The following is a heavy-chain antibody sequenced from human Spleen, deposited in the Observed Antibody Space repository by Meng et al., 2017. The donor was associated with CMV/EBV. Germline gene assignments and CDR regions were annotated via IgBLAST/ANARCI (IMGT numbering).Heavy chain of an antibody. V-gene: IGHV4-59*01. J-gene: IGHJ4*02. Sequence: SETLSLTCIVSGGSINNYYWSWIRQSPVKGLEWIGYMYYSGSTDYNPSFKSRVTISIDTSKNQLSLKLSSVTAADTAVYYCARESRWSGYFDYWGQGTLVTVSS. CDR1: GGSINNYY. D-gene: IGHD3-10*01. CDR3: ARESRWSGYFDY. CDR2: MYYSGST.